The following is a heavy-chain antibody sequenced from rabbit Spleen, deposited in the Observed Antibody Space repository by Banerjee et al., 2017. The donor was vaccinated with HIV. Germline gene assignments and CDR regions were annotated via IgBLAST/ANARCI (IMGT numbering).Heavy chain of an antibody. CDR1: GFSFSNKAV. D-gene: IGHD6-1*01. CDR2: INAVTGKA. Sequence: QEQLVESGGGLVKPEGSLKLSCTASGFSFSNKAVMCWVRQAPGKGLEWIACINAVTGKAVYASWAKGRFTISKTSSTTVTLQMTSLTAADMATYFCTRERYYTYAYTDYPYADLWGPGTLVTVS. V-gene: IGHV1S45*01. CDR3: TRERYYTYAYTDYPYADL. J-gene: IGHJ4*01.